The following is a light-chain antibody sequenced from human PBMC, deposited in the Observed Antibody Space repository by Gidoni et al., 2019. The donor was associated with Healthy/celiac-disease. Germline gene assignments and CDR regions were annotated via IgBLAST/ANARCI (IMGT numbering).Light chain of an antibody. CDR2: GAS. V-gene: IGKV3-20*01. Sequence: EIVLTQSPGTLSVSPGERATLSCRASQSVSSSYLAWYQQKPGQPPRLLIYGASSRATGIPDRFSGSGSGTDFTLTISRLEPEDFAVYYCQQYGSSPLTFGGGTKVEIK. J-gene: IGKJ4*01. CDR3: QQYGSSPLT. CDR1: QSVSSSY.